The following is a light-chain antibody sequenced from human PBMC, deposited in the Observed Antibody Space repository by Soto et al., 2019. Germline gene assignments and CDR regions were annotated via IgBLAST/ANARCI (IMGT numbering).Light chain of an antibody. CDR3: QSYERGLGV. CDR2: SNT. Sequence: QSVLTQPPSVSGAPGQRVTISCTGSNSNIGAGYDVHWYQQYPGTAPKLLIYSNTNRPSGVPDRFSASKSGTSASLAITGLQAEDEAYYYCQSYERGLGVFGGGTKLTVL. CDR1: NSNIGAGYD. J-gene: IGLJ3*02. V-gene: IGLV1-40*01.